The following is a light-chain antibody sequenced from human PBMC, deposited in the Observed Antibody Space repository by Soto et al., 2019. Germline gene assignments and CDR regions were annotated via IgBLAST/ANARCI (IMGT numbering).Light chain of an antibody. CDR3: AAWDDTLNGLV. J-gene: IGLJ2*01. CDR1: SSNIGSNY. CDR2: RAS. V-gene: IGLV1-47*01. Sequence: QSVLTQPPSASGTPGQRVTISCSGSSSNIGSNYVYWYQQVPGTAPRLLMYRASQRPSGVPDRFSGSKSCTSASLAISGLRSEDEGDYYCAAWDDTLNGLVFGGGTKLTVL.